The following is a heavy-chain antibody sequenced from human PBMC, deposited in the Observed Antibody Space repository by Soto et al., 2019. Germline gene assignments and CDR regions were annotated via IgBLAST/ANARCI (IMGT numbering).Heavy chain of an antibody. D-gene: IGHD4-17*01. J-gene: IGHJ4*02. CDR3: AKDRMGDYTFDY. V-gene: IGHV3-30*18. Sequence: GGSLRLSCAASGFTFSRYGMHWVRQAPGKGLEWVAVVSHDGSHKYHADAVKGRFAISRDNSKNTVSLQMNSLRAEDTAVYYCAKDRMGDYTFDYWGQGIVVTVSS. CDR1: GFTFSRYG. CDR2: VSHDGSHK.